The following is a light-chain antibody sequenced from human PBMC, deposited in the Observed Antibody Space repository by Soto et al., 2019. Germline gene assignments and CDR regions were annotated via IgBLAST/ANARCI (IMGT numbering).Light chain of an antibody. Sequence: IQLTQSPSSLSASVGDRVTITCRASQGISSYLAWYQQKPGKAPKLLIYAASTLQSVVPSRFSGSGSGTDFTLNTSSLKPEDFATYYCQQLNSYPLTFGGGTKVEIK. CDR3: QQLNSYPLT. J-gene: IGKJ4*01. V-gene: IGKV1-9*01. CDR2: AAS. CDR1: QGISSY.